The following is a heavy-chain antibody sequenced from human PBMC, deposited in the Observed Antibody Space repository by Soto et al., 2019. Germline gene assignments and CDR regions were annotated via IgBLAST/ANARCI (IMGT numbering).Heavy chain of an antibody. V-gene: IGHV3-48*02. CDR2: ISSGSSTI. Sequence: EVQLVESGGGLVQPGGSLRLSCAASGFTFSDYSMNWVRQAPGKGLEWVSYISSGSSTINYADSVKGRFTISRDNAKNSLYLQMNSLRDDDMAVSYCARAFVGAVSPWGQGTLVTVSS. CDR1: GFTFSDYS. D-gene: IGHD6-19*01. CDR3: ARAFVGAVSP. J-gene: IGHJ5*02.